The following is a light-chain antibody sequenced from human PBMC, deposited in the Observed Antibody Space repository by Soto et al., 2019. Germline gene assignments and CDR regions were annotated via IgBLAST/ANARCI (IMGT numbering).Light chain of an antibody. J-gene: IGLJ2*01. CDR3: CSYAGSYTVI. Sequence: QSALTQPRSVSGSPGQSVTLSCTGTSTDVGNYDYVSWYQHYPGKAPKLLIYDVNKRPSGVPARFSGSKSGKTASLAISGLRPEDEADYYCCSYAGSYTVIFGGGTKLTVL. CDR1: STDVGNYDY. CDR2: DVN. V-gene: IGLV2-11*01.